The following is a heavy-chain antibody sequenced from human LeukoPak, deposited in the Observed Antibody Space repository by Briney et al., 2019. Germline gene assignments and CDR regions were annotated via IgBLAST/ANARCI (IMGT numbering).Heavy chain of an antibody. Sequence: GGSLRLSCAASGFTFSSYSMNWVRQAPGKGLEWVSYISSSGSIMYSADSVKGRFTISRDNAKNSLYLQMNSLRAEDTAIYYCSGQYSSSSVVDYWGQGTLVAVSS. J-gene: IGHJ4*02. V-gene: IGHV3-48*04. CDR2: ISSSGSIM. CDR3: SGQYSSSSVVDY. D-gene: IGHD6-6*01. CDR1: GFTFSSYS.